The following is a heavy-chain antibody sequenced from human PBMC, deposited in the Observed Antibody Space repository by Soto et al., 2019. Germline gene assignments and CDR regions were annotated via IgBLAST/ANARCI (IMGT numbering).Heavy chain of an antibody. J-gene: IGHJ4*02. V-gene: IGHV3-23*01. CDR2: ISGSGGTT. CDR1: GFSFSSYA. D-gene: IGHD1-1*01. CDR3: ARQGASTTGTGSLWVFDY. Sequence: EVQLLESGGDLVQPGGSLRLSCAASGFSFSSYAMTWVRQVPGEGLEWVSAISGSGGTTYYADSVKGRFTISRDNSKNTLYLQMNRLSAEDTAVYYCARQGASTTGTGSLWVFDYWGQGNLVTVSS.